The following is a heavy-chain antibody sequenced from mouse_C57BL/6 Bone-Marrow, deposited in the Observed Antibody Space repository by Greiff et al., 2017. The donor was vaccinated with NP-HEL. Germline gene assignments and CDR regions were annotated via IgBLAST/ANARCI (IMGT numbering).Heavy chain of an antibody. Sequence: EVQGVESGGGLVKPGGSLKLSCAASGFTFSSYAMSWVRQTPEKRLEWVATISDGGSYTYYPDNVKGRFTISRDNAKNNLYLQMSHLKSEDTAMYYCARDRLYYGNFYWYFDVWGTGTTVTVSS. J-gene: IGHJ1*03. CDR1: GFTFSSYA. CDR3: ARDRLYYGNFYWYFDV. D-gene: IGHD2-1*01. CDR2: ISDGGSYT. V-gene: IGHV5-4*01.